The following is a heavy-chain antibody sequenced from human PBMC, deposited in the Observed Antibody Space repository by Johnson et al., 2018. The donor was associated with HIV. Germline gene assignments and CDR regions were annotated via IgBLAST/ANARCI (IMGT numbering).Heavy chain of an antibody. Sequence: EVQLVESGGGLVQPGGSLRLSCVASGFTFSNAWMSWVRQAPGKGLEWVGRIKSKTDGGTTDYAAPVKGRFTISRDDSKNTLYLQMNSLKTEDTAVYYCTTAPSNWGNAFDIWGQGTMVTVSS. CDR1: GFTFSNAW. CDR2: IKSKTDGGTT. V-gene: IGHV3-15*01. CDR3: TTAPSNWGNAFDI. D-gene: IGHD7-27*01. J-gene: IGHJ3*02.